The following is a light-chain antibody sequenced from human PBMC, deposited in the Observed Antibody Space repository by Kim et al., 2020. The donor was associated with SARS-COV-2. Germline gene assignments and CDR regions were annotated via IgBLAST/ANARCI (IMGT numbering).Light chain of an antibody. CDR3: QAWDSGTVV. CDR2: EDN. CDR1: KLGDKY. Sequence: SASPGQTASITCAGDKLGDKYVCWYQQKPGQSPVVVIYEDNQRPSGIPERFGGSNPGNTATLTISATPAMDEADYYCQAWDSGTVVFGGGNQLTVL. J-gene: IGLJ2*01. V-gene: IGLV3-1*01.